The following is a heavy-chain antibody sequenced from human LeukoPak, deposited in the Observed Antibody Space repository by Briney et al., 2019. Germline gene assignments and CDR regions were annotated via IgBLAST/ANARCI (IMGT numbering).Heavy chain of an antibody. J-gene: IGHJ4*02. V-gene: IGHV3-7*01. CDR3: ARDLYRIVVVPHYFDS. CDR2: INQDGSEK. Sequence: GSLRLSCAASGFTFSSCWMTWVRQAPRKGLEWVANINQDGSEKYFVGSVKGRFTISRDNAKTSLYLQMNCLRAEDTAVYYCARDLYRIVVVPHYFDSWGQGTLVTVSS. D-gene: IGHD3-22*01. CDR1: GFTFSSCW.